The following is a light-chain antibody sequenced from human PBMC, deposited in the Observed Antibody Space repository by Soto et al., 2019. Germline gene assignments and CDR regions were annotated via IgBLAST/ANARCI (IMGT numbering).Light chain of an antibody. CDR2: DVS. CDR3: SSYTDSSTQV. Sequence: QSALTQPASVSGSPGQSITISCTGTSSDVGGYDYVSWYQQHPGKAPKLMIYDVSNRPSGVSNRFSGSKSGNTASLTASGLQAEDEADYYCSSYTDSSTQVFGGGTKVTVL. CDR1: SSDVGGYDY. V-gene: IGLV2-14*03. J-gene: IGLJ2*01.